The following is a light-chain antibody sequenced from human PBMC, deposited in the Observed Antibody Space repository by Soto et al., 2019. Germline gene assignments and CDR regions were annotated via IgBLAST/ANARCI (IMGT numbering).Light chain of an antibody. CDR2: WAS. V-gene: IGKV4-1*01. CDR3: QQYYDTPWT. J-gene: IGKJ1*01. Sequence: DIVMTQSPDSLAVSLGERATINCKSSQSVLYSSNNKNFLAWYQQKPGQPPQLLISWASTRDSGVPDRFSGSGSGTDFTLTISSLQAEDVAVYYCQQYYDTPWTFGQGTKV. CDR1: QSVLYSSNNKNF.